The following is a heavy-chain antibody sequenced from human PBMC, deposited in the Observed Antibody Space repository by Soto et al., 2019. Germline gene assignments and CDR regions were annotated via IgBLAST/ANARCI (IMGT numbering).Heavy chain of an antibody. Sequence: GASVKVSCKAPGYTFTSYDINWVRQATGQGLERMGWMNPNSRNTGYAQKFQGRVTMTRNTSISTAYMELSSLRSEDTAVYYCARGLTYNWFDPWGQGTLVTVSS. V-gene: IGHV1-8*01. CDR1: GYTFTSYD. CDR2: MNPNSRNT. J-gene: IGHJ5*02. CDR3: ARGLTYNWFDP.